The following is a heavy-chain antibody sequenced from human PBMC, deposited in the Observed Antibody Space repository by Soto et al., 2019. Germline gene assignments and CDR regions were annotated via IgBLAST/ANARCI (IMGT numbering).Heavy chain of an antibody. V-gene: IGHV4-31*11. CDR1: GCSITGRDYY. Sequence: QVQLQESGPGLVKPSQTLSLTCAVSGCSITGRDYYWSWIRQHPGKGLAWIGYIYYSGSTYYNPSLTSRVTISLDTSKNQFSLKLSSVTAADTAVYYCAKAVRFGELLDWFDPWGQGTLVTVSS. CDR3: AKAVRFGELLDWFDP. CDR2: IYYSGST. D-gene: IGHD3-10*01. J-gene: IGHJ5*02.